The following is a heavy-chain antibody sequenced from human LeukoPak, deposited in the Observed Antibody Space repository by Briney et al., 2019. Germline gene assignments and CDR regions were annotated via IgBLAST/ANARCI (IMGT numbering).Heavy chain of an antibody. J-gene: IGHJ3*02. D-gene: IGHD3-9*01. Sequence: GASVKVSCKVSGYTLTELSMHWVRQAPGKGLEWMGGFDPEDGETIYAQKFQGRVTMTEDTSTDTAYMELSSLRSEDTAVYYCATVGRYFDWSDAFDIWGQGTMVTVSS. CDR2: FDPEDGET. V-gene: IGHV1-24*01. CDR1: GYTLTELS. CDR3: ATVGRYFDWSDAFDI.